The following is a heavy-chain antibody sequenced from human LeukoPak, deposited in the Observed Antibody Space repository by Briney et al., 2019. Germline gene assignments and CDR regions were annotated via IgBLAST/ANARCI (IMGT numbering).Heavy chain of an antibody. CDR3: AKIMGNYYGSGMYPSYIDY. J-gene: IGHJ4*02. CDR1: GFTFSSYA. V-gene: IGHV3-23*01. CDR2: ISGSGGST. Sequence: GGSLRLSCAASGFTFSSYAMSWVRQAPGKGLEWVSAISGSGGSTYYADSVKGRFTISRDNSKNTLYLQMNSLRAEDTAVYYCAKIMGNYYGSGMYPSYIDYWGQGTLVTVSS. D-gene: IGHD3-10*01.